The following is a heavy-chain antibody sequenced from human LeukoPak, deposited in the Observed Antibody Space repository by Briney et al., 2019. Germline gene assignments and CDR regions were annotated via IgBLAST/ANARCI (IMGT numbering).Heavy chain of an antibody. CDR2: MNPNSGNT. J-gene: IGHJ4*02. Sequence: ASVKVSCKASGYTFTSYDISWVRQATGQGLEWMGWMNPNSGNTGYAQKFQGRVTMTRNTSISTAYMELSSLRSEDTAVYYCARAYCSGGSCYSYSVPLDYWGQGTLVTVSS. V-gene: IGHV1-8*01. CDR3: ARAYCSGGSCYSYSVPLDY. CDR1: GYTFTSYD. D-gene: IGHD2-15*01.